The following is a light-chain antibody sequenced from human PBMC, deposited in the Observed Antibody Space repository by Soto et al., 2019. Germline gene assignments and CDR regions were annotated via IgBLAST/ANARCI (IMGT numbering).Light chain of an antibody. Sequence: QSALTPPPSAARAPGQAGTISCTGTSNDIGAYNYVSWYQHHPGKVPKLLIYEVFRRPSGVPDRFSASKSGNTASLTVSGLQPEDEADYYCLSYVGRETGVFGSGTKVTVL. CDR1: SNDIGAYNY. V-gene: IGLV2-8*01. J-gene: IGLJ1*01. CDR2: EVF. CDR3: LSYVGRETGV.